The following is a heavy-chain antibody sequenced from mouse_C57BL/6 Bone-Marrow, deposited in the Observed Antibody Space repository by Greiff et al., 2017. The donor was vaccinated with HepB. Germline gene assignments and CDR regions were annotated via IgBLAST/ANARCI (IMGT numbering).Heavy chain of an antibody. V-gene: IGHV3-6*01. CDR1: GYSITSGYY. CDR3: AREGTTVAFYFDY. CDR2: ISYDGSN. Sequence: EVKLQESGPGLVKPSQSLSLTCSVTGYSITSGYYWNWIRQFPGNKLEWMGYISYDGSNNYNPSLKNRISITRDTSKNQFFLKLNSVTTEDTATYYCAREGTTVAFYFDYWGQGTTLTVSS. D-gene: IGHD1-1*01. J-gene: IGHJ2*01.